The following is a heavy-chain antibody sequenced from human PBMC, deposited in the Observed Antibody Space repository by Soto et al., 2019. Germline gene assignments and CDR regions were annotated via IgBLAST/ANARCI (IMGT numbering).Heavy chain of an antibody. V-gene: IGHV1-58*02. CDR1: GFTFTSSA. CDR3: AAGAVDTAINHYDYMDV. CDR2: IVVGSGNT. J-gene: IGHJ6*03. D-gene: IGHD5-18*01. Sequence: SVKVSCKASGFTFTSSAMQWVRQARGQRLEWIGWIVVGSGNTNYAQKFQERVTITRDMSTSTAYMELSSLRSEDTAVYYCAAGAVDTAINHYDYMDVWGKGTTVTVSS.